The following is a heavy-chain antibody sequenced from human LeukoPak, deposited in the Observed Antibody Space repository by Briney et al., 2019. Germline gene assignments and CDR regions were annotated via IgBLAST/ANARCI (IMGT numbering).Heavy chain of an antibody. D-gene: IGHD3-22*01. CDR1: GGSISSYY. CDR2: IYYRGST. J-gene: IGHJ4*02. Sequence: SETLSLTCTVSGGSISSYYWSWIRQPPGKGLEWIGDIYYRGSTNYNPSLKSRVTISVDTSKNQFSLKLSSVTAADTAVYYCARRRYYDSSGYYSFDYWGQGTLVTVPS. V-gene: IGHV4-59*08. CDR3: ARRRYYDSSGYYSFDY.